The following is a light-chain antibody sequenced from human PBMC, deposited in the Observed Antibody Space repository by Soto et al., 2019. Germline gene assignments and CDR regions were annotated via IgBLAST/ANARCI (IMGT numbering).Light chain of an antibody. Sequence: PGERVTLSCRASQSVSSSYLTWYQQKPGQAPSLLIYGAPTRATSIPARFSGSGSGTDFTLTISSLLPEDFAVYYCQQDCNLPPTFGQGSKVEVK. V-gene: IGKV3D-7*01. CDR2: GAP. J-gene: IGKJ1*01. CDR1: QSVSSSY. CDR3: QQDCNLPPT.